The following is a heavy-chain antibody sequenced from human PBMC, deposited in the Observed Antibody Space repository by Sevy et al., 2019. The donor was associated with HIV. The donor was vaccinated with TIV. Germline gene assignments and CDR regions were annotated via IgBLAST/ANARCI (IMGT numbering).Heavy chain of an antibody. CDR1: GYTFTSYG. Sequence: ASVKVSCKASGYTFTSYGISWVRQAPGQGLEWMGWISAYNGNTNYAQKLQGRVTMTTDTSTSTAYMELRSLRSDDTAVYYCARGLLRLHGPESGAAYFQHWGQGTLVTVSS. CDR3: ARGLLRLHGPESGAAYFQH. CDR2: ISAYNGNT. J-gene: IGHJ1*01. D-gene: IGHD5-12*01. V-gene: IGHV1-18*01.